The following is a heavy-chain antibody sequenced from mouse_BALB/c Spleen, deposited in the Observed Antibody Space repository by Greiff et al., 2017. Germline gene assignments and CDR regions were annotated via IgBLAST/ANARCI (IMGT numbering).Heavy chain of an antibody. D-gene: IGHD2-3*01. CDR3: TRPIYDGDPFAY. CDR1: GYTFTSYY. J-gene: IGHJ3*01. Sequence: VQLQQPGAELVKPGASVKLSCKASGYTFTSYYMYWVKQRPGQGLEWIGGINPSNGGTNFNEKFKSKATLTVDKSSSTAYMQLSSLTSEDSAVYYCTRPIYDGDPFAYWGQGTLVTVSA. V-gene: IGHV1S81*02. CDR2: INPSNGGT.